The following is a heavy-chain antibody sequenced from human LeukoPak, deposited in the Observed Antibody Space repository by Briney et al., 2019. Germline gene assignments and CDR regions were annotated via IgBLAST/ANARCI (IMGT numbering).Heavy chain of an antibody. J-gene: IGHJ4*02. D-gene: IGHD3-22*01. CDR1: GFTFDDYA. CDR2: INWNGGST. V-gene: IGHV3-20*04. Sequence: GGSLRLSCAASGFTFDDYAMSWVRQAPGKGLEWVSGINWNGGSTGYADSVKGRFTISRDNAKNSLYLQMNSLRAEDTALYYCARGSYYYDSSGYPFDYWGQGTLVTVSS. CDR3: ARGSYYYDSSGYPFDY.